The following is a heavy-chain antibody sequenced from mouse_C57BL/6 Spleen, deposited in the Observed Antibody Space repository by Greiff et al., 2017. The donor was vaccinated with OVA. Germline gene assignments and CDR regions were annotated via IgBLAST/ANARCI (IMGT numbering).Heavy chain of an antibody. CDR3: ARGYYGSSYGY. CDR2: IYPGSGNT. Sequence: QLKQSGPELVKPGASVKISCKASGYSFTSYYIHWVKQRPGQGLEWIGWIYPGSGNTKYNEKFKGKATLTADTSSSTAYMQLSSLTSEDSAVYYCARGYYGSSYGYWGQGTTLTVSS. V-gene: IGHV1-66*01. CDR1: GYSFTSYY. J-gene: IGHJ2*01. D-gene: IGHD1-1*01.